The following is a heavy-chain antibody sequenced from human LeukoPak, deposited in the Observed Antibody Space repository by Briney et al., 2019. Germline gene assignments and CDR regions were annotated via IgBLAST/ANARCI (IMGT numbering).Heavy chain of an antibody. CDR2: ISGSGGST. CDR1: GFTFSSYA. V-gene: IGHV3-23*01. D-gene: IGHD4-17*01. Sequence: PRGSLRLSCAASGFTFSSYAMSWVRQAPGKGLEWVSAISGSGGSTYYADSVKGRFTISRDNSKNTLYLQMNSLRAEDTAVYYCAKDPHYGDYGNFDYWGQGTLVTVSS. CDR3: AKDPHYGDYGNFDY. J-gene: IGHJ4*02.